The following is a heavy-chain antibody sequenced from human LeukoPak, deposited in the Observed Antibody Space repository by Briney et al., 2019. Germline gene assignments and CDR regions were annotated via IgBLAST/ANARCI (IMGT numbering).Heavy chain of an antibody. CDR1: GFTFSTYV. Sequence: PGGSLRLSCAASGFTFSTYVMHWVRQAPGKGLMWVSHINSDGSTTTYADSVRGRFTISRDNAKNTVYLQMSSLRAEDTAVYYCTRDYSYAPDYWGQGTLVTVSS. CDR2: INSDGSTT. CDR3: TRDYSYAPDY. J-gene: IGHJ4*02. D-gene: IGHD3-16*01. V-gene: IGHV3-74*01.